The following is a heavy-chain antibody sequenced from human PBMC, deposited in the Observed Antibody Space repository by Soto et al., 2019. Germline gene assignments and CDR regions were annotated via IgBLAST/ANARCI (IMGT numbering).Heavy chain of an antibody. Sequence: QVQLVESGGGVVQPGRSLRLSCAASGFTFSSYGMHWVRQAPGKGLEWVAVISYDGSNKYYADSVKGRFTISRDNSKNTLYLQMNSVRAEDTAVYYCAKAPSPHDYGDYLPGDWGQGTLVTVSS. D-gene: IGHD4-17*01. CDR3: AKAPSPHDYGDYLPGD. J-gene: IGHJ4*02. CDR1: GFTFSSYG. V-gene: IGHV3-30*18. CDR2: ISYDGSNK.